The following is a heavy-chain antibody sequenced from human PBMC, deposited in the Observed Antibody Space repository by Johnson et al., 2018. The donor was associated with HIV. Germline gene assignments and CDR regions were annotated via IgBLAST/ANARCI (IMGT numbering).Heavy chain of an antibody. CDR1: GFTFSSYG. Sequence: EVQLVESGGGVVQPGGSLRLSCAASGFTFSSYGMHWVRQAQGKGLEWVSYISGSGSSIYYADSLKGRFTISRDNAQNSLYLQMNSLRAEDTAVYYCTTDHGSPDAFDIWGQGTMVTVSS. V-gene: IGHV3-48*04. D-gene: IGHD1-14*01. J-gene: IGHJ3*02. CDR3: TTDHGSPDAFDI. CDR2: ISGSGSSI.